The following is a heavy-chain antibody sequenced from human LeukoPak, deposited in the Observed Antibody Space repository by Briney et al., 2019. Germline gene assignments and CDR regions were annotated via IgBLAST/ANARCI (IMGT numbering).Heavy chain of an antibody. CDR1: GFNFRAYW. Sequence: GGSLRLSCTTSGFNFRAYWMGWVRQAPGKGLEWVSAISGSGGSTYYADSVKGRLTISRDNSKNTLYLQMNSLRAEDTAVYYCASTHYDILTGYYHFDYWGQGTLVTVSS. D-gene: IGHD3-9*01. CDR3: ASTHYDILTGYYHFDY. CDR2: ISGSGGST. J-gene: IGHJ4*02. V-gene: IGHV3-23*01.